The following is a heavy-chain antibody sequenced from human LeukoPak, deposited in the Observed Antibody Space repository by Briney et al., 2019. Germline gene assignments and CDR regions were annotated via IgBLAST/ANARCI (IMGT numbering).Heavy chain of an antibody. CDR1: GFTFSDYY. D-gene: IGHD3-16*01. Sequence: GSLRLSCAASGFTFSDYYMSWIRQPPGKGLEWIGEINHSGSTNYNPSLKSRVTISVDTSKNQFSLKLSSVTAADTAVYYCARGWGLLGPNDYWGQGTLVTVSS. CDR3: ARGWGLLGPNDY. V-gene: IGHV4-34*01. J-gene: IGHJ4*02. CDR2: INHSGST.